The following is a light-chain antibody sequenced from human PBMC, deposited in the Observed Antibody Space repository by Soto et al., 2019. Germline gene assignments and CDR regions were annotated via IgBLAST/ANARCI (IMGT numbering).Light chain of an antibody. V-gene: IGKV3-20*01. CDR1: QTVTRSY. J-gene: IGKJ1*01. CDR2: GAS. CDR3: QQYGSSPRT. Sequence: EIVLTQSPGTMSLSPGERVTLSCRASQTVTRSYLAWYQQKPGQAPRLLIYGASIRATGIPDRFSGSGSGTDFTLTISSLEPEDFAVYYCQQYGSSPRTFGQGTKVAI.